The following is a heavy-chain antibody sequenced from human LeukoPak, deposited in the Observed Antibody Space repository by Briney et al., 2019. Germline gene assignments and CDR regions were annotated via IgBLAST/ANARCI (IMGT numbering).Heavy chain of an antibody. Sequence: SQTLSLTCTVSGVSISDGGYFWNWIRQPAGTGLEWIGRIYMSGSTKYNSSLKSRVIISVDTSKNQFSLKLNSVTAADTAVYYCARGQGYTSAWYGDWGQGTLVAVSS. V-gene: IGHV4-61*02. J-gene: IGHJ4*02. D-gene: IGHD6-19*01. CDR2: IYMSGST. CDR3: ARGQGYTSAWYGD. CDR1: GVSISDGGYF.